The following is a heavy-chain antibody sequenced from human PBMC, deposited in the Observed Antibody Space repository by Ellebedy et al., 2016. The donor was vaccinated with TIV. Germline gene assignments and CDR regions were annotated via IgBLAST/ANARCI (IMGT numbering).Heavy chain of an antibody. CDR3: AREGWLRLANNWFDP. D-gene: IGHD5-12*01. Sequence: MPSETLSLTCAVYGGSFSGYYWSWIRQPPGKGLEWIGEINHSGSTNYNPSLKSRVTISVDTSKNQFSLKLSSVTAADTAVYYCAREGWLRLANNWFDPWGQGTLVTVSS. CDR2: INHSGST. J-gene: IGHJ5*02. V-gene: IGHV4-34*01. CDR1: GGSFSGYY.